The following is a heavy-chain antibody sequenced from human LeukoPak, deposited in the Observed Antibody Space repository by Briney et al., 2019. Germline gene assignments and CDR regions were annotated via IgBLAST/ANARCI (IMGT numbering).Heavy chain of an antibody. CDR1: GYTFTGYY. J-gene: IGHJ5*02. D-gene: IGHD6-19*01. V-gene: IGHV1-2*06. CDR2: INPNSGGT. Sequence: ASVKVSCKASGYTFTGYYMHWVRQAPGQGLEWMGRINPNSGGTNYAQKLQGRVTMTTDTSTSTAYMELRSLRSDDTAVYYCARVLGAPAVAFDPWGQGTLVTVSS. CDR3: ARVLGAPAVAFDP.